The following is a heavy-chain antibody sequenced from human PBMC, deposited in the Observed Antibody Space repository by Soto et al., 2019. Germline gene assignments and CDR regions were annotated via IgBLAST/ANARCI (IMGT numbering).Heavy chain of an antibody. CDR1: GYTFTGYY. CDR3: ARDFTGQASDTPNYYYYYGMDV. J-gene: IGHJ6*02. Sequence: ASVKVSCKASGYTFTGYYMHWVRQAPGRGLEWMGWINPNSGGTNYAQKFQGWVTMTRDTSISTAYMELSRLGSDDTAVYYCARDFTGQASDTPNYYYYYGMDVWGQGTTVTVSS. D-gene: IGHD2-2*02. V-gene: IGHV1-2*04. CDR2: INPNSGGT.